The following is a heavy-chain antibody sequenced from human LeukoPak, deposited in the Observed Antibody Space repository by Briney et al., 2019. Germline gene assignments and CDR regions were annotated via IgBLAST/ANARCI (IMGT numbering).Heavy chain of an antibody. D-gene: IGHD3-10*01. CDR1: GFTFNNYA. Sequence: PGGSLRLSCTASGFTFNNYAMSWVRQAPGKGLEWVSAISGSGGTTYYADSVKGRFTVSRDNSNNTLYLQMNSLRAEDTAVYYCAKVITMVRGALDYWGQGTLVTVSS. CDR2: ISGSGGTT. V-gene: IGHV3-23*01. J-gene: IGHJ4*02. CDR3: AKVITMVRGALDY.